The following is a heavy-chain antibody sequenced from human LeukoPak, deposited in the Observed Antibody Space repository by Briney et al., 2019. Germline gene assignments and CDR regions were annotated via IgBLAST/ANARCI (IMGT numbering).Heavy chain of an antibody. D-gene: IGHD6-13*01. CDR3: ARQGSGIGTAAGTVTPYYYYYGMDV. V-gene: IGHV5-51*01. CDR2: IYPGDSDT. CDR1: GYRFTSYW. J-gene: IGHJ6*02. Sequence: GESLKISFKGSGYRFTSYWIGWVRQMPGKGLEWMGIIYPGDSDTRYSPSFQGQVTISADKSISTAYLQWSSLKASDTAMYYCARQGSGIGTAAGTVTPYYYYYGMDVWGQGTTVTVSS.